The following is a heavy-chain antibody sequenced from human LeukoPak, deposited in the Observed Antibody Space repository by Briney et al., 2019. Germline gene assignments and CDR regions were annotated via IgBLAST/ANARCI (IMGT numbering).Heavy chain of an antibody. J-gene: IGHJ6*04. V-gene: IGHV3-49*03. CDR2: IRSKPYGGTT. D-gene: IGHD3-10*02. Sequence: GGSLRLSCTASGFTFDDYGMSWIRQAPGKGLEWLGFIRSKPYGGTTEYAASVKGRFTVSRDDSQSIAYLQMNSLRAEDTAVYYCAELGITMIGGVWGKGTTVTISS. CDR1: GFTFDDYG. CDR3: AELGITMIGGV.